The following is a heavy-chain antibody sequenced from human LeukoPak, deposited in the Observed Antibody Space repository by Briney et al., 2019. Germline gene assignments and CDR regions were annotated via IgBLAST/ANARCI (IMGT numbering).Heavy chain of an antibody. CDR2: IYYTGT. J-gene: IGHJ4*02. CDR1: GGSVTDYY. V-gene: IGHV4-59*02. D-gene: IGHD7-27*01. CDR3: ASRKLGDDY. Sequence: SETLSLTCTVSGGSVTDYYWSWIRQSPGKGLEWIGYIYYTGTSYNPSLKSRVTISADTSKNQFSLKLISVTAADTAVYYCASRKLGDDYWGQGTLVTVSS.